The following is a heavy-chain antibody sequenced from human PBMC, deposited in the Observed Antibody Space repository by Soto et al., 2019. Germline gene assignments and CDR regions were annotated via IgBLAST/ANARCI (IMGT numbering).Heavy chain of an antibody. CDR3: ARDLLGGWFDP. J-gene: IGHJ5*02. V-gene: IGHV4-59*01. Sequence: PSETLSLTCTVSGGSISSYYWSWIRQPPGKGLEWIGYIYYSGSTNYNPSLKSRVTISVDTSKNQFSLKLSSVTAADTAVYYCARDLLGGWFDPWGQGTLVTVSS. CDR1: GGSISSYY. D-gene: IGHD3-16*01. CDR2: IYYSGST.